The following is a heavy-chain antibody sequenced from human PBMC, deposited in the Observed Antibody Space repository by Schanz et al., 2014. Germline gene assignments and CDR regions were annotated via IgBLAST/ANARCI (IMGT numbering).Heavy chain of an antibody. CDR1: GSTFISYG. D-gene: IGHD2-21*01. J-gene: IGHJ4*02. V-gene: IGHV1-18*01. CDR3: ARDRLECGAECYSVEVFEI. Sequence: QVQLVQSGAEVKKPGASVKVSCKASGSTFISYGIKWVRQAPGHGLEWMGWISAYNGHTDYAQKLQGRVTLTTDTSTSTAYMELTSLRFDDTAVYYCARDRLECGAECYSVEVFEIWGQGTLVIVSA. CDR2: ISAYNGHT.